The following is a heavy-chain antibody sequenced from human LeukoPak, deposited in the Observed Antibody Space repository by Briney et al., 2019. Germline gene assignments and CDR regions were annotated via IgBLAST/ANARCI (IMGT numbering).Heavy chain of an antibody. CDR3: ARDNAAAAGTVWFDP. D-gene: IGHD6-13*01. J-gene: IGHJ5*02. V-gene: IGHV1-69*13. CDR1: GGTFSSYA. Sequence: ASVKVSCKASGGTFSSYAISWVRQAPGQGLEWMGGIIPIFGTANYAQKFQGRVTIIADESTSTAYMELSSLRSEDTAVYYCARDNAAAAGTVWFDPWGQGTLVTVSS. CDR2: IIPIFGTA.